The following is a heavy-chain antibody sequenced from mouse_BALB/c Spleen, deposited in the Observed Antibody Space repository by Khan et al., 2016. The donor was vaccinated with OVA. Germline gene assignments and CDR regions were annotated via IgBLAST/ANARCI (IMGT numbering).Heavy chain of an antibody. CDR3: ASSHYYGYVDYAMDY. J-gene: IGHJ4*01. D-gene: IGHD1-2*01. CDR1: GFTFSSFG. V-gene: IGHV5-6*01. CDR2: ISSGGSYI. Sequence: EVELVESGGDLVKPGGSLKLSCAASGFTFSSFGMSWVRQTPDKRLEWVATISSGGSYIYYSDSVKGRFTISRDNAKNTLYLQMSSLKSEDTAMYYLASSHYYGYVDYAMDYWGQGTSVTVSS.